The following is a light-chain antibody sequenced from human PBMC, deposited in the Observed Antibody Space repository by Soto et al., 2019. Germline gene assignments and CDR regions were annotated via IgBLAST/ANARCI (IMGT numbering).Light chain of an antibody. Sequence: QSVLTQPASVSGSPGQSITISCTGTSSDVGDYSYVSWYQQHPGKAPKLMIYEVNNRPSGVSNRFSGSKSGNTASLTISGLQAEDEADYYCSSYRSSGTLVFGGGTQLTVL. CDR1: SSDVGDYSY. V-gene: IGLV2-14*01. CDR3: SSYRSSGTLV. J-gene: IGLJ2*01. CDR2: EVN.